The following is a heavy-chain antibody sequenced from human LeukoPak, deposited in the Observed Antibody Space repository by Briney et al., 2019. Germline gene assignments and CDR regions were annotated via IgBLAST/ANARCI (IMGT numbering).Heavy chain of an antibody. V-gene: IGHV4-59*11. D-gene: IGHD6-13*01. Sequence: SETLSLTCTVSGGSISSHYWSWIRQPPGKGLEWIGYVSDSGSTNYNPSLKSRVAVSVDTSKDQFSLKLTSVTAADTAVYYCARTGSSWPLYYYYYMDVWGKGTTVTVSS. CDR1: GGSISSHY. CDR3: ARTGSSWPLYYYYYMDV. J-gene: IGHJ6*03. CDR2: VSDSGST.